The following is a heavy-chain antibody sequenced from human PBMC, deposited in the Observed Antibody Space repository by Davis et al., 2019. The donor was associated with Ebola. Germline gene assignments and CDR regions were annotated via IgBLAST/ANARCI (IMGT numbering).Heavy chain of an antibody. J-gene: IGHJ5*02. V-gene: IGHV1-46*01. Sequence: ASVKVSCKASGYTFTGYYMHWVRQAPGQGLEWMGIINPSGGSPSYAQKFQGRVTMTRDTSTSTAYMELSSLRSDDTAVYYCARTPLRIAVAYNWFDPWGQGTLVTVSS. CDR3: ARTPLRIAVAYNWFDP. D-gene: IGHD6-19*01. CDR1: GYTFTGYY. CDR2: INPSGGSP.